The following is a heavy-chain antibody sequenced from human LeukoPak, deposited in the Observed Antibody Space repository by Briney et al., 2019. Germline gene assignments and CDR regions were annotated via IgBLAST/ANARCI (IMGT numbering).Heavy chain of an antibody. D-gene: IGHD2-15*01. V-gene: IGHV4-30-4*01. CDR1: GGSISSGDYY. J-gene: IGHJ6*02. Sequence: PSETLSLTCTVSGGSISSGDYYWSWIRQPPGKGLEWIGYIYYSGSTYYNPSLKSRVTISVDTSKNQFSLKLSSVTAADTAVYYCARSFVVSDCSGGSCYPYYYYGMDVWGQGTTVAVSS. CDR2: IYYSGST. CDR3: ARSFVVSDCSGGSCYPYYYYGMDV.